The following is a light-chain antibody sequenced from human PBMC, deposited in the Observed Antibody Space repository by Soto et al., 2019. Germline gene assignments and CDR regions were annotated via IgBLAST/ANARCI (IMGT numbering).Light chain of an antibody. V-gene: IGKV1-39*01. Sequence: DIQMTQSPSSLSSSLGDRVTITWGASQSISSYLNWYQQKPGKATKLPIYAASSLQSGVPSRFSGSGSGTDFTLTISSLQPEDFATYYCQQSYSTLGITFGQGTRLEI. CDR1: QSISSY. J-gene: IGKJ5*01. CDR3: QQSYSTLGIT. CDR2: AAS.